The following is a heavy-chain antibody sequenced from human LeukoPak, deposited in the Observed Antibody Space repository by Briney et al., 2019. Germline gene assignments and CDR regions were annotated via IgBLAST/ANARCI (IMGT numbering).Heavy chain of an antibody. D-gene: IGHD1-26*01. V-gene: IGHV4-59*08. CDR2: IHYSGST. CDR3: ARAGGSYSPTRPFDY. J-gene: IGHJ4*02. Sequence: PSETLSLTCTVSGVSISNYYWSWIRQPPGKGLEWIGYIHYSGSTYYNPSLKSRVTISVDTSKNQFSLKLSSVTAADTAVYYCARAGGSYSPTRPFDYWGQGTLVTVSS. CDR1: GVSISNYY.